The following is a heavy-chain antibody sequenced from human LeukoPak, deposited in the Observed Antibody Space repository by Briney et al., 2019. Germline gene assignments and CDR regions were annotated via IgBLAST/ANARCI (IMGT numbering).Heavy chain of an antibody. V-gene: IGHV3-9*01. CDR2: ISWNSGHI. Sequence: GGSLRLSCAASRFTFEEYAMHWVRQAPGKGLEWVSGISWNSGHIGYADSVKGRFTIARDNAKNSLYLQMNSLRAEDTAVYYCARDREQWLVRRFDYWGQGTLVTVSS. J-gene: IGHJ4*02. CDR3: ARDREQWLVRRFDY. D-gene: IGHD6-19*01. CDR1: RFTFEEYA.